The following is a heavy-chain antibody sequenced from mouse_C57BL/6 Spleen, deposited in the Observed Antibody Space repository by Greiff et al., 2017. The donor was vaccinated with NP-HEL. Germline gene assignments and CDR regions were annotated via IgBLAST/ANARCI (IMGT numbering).Heavy chain of an antibody. CDR2: IDPSDSYT. Sequence: QVHVKQPGAELVKPGASVKLSCKASGYTFTSYWMQWVKQRPGQGLEWIGEIDPSDSYTNYNQKFKGKATLTVDTSSSTAYMQLSSLTSEDSAVYYCARYDRWGQGTTLTVSS. D-gene: IGHD2-12*01. V-gene: IGHV1-50*01. J-gene: IGHJ2*01. CDR1: GYTFTSYW. CDR3: ARYDR.